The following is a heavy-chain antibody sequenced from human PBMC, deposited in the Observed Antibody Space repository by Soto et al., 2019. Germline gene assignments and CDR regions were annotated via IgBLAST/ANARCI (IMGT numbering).Heavy chain of an antibody. D-gene: IGHD3-3*01. J-gene: IGHJ4*02. CDR1: GFTFSSYA. CDR2: ISYDGSNK. Sequence: QVQLVESGGGVVQPGRSLRLSCAASGFTFSSYAMHWVRQATGKGLEWVAVISYDGSNKYYADSVKGRFTISRDNSKNTLYLQLNSLRAEDTAVYYCARDKRDLRFLEWSYYFDYWGQGTLVTVSS. CDR3: ARDKRDLRFLEWSYYFDY. V-gene: IGHV3-30-3*01.